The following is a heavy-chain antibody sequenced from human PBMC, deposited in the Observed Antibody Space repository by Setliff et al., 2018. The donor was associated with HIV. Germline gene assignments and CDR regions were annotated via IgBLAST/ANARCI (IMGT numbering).Heavy chain of an antibody. D-gene: IGHD2-2*01. Sequence: PSETLSLTCTVSGYSISSRYYWGWIRQSPGKGLEWIGSLYHSGSTQCEPSLKNRCNMSIDTSKNQFSLKLSSVNAADPAVYYCARQTATGSTAPFDSWGQGSLVTVSS. CDR2: LYHSGST. CDR1: GYSISSRYY. V-gene: IGHV4-38-2*02. CDR3: ARQTATGSTAPFDS. J-gene: IGHJ4*02.